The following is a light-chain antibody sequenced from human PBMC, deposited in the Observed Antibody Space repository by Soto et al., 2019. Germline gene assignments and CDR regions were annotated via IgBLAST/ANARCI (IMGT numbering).Light chain of an antibody. Sequence: DIVMTQSPGTLSLSPEERATLSCRASQSVTSSYLAWYQQKPGQAPRLLIYGASSRATGIPDRFSGSGSGTDFTLTISRLEPEDFAVYYCQQYVSSARTFGQGTKLEIK. V-gene: IGKV3-20*01. CDR1: QSVTSSY. CDR3: QQYVSSART. J-gene: IGKJ2*02. CDR2: GAS.